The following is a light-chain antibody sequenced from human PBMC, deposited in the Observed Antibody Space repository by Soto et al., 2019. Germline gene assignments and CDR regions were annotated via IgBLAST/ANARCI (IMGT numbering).Light chain of an antibody. CDR3: QQLSSYPYT. Sequence: IQLTQSPSFLSASVGNRVTITCRASQGISSYFAWYQQKPGTAPKLLVYGASILQSGVPSRFSGSGSGTEFTLTISSLQPEDFATYYCQQLSSYPYTFGQGTKLEIK. V-gene: IGKV1-9*01. J-gene: IGKJ2*01. CDR2: GAS. CDR1: QGISSY.